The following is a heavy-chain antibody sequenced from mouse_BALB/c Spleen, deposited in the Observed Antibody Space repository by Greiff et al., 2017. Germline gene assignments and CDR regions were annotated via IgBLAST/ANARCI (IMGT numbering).Heavy chain of an antibody. CDR2: INPGSGGT. CDR1: GYAFTNYL. CDR3: ARNDGYYVGAMDY. D-gene: IGHD2-3*01. J-gene: IGHJ4*01. Sequence: QVHVKQSGAELVRPGTSVKVSCKASGYAFTNYLIEWVKQRPGQGLEWIGVINPGSGGTNYNEKFKGKATLTADKSSSTAYMQLSSLTSDDSAVYFCARNDGYYVGAMDYWGQGTSVTVSS. V-gene: IGHV1-54*01.